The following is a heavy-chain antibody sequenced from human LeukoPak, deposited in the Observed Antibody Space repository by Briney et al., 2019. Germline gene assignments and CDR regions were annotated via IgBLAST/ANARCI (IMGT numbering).Heavy chain of an antibody. CDR3: ARRTVGATVDY. D-gene: IGHD1-26*01. J-gene: IGHJ4*02. Sequence: GESLKISCKVSGYSFTTYWIGWVRQMPGKGLEWMGIIYPAGSDTRYSPSFQGQVTISADRSISTAYLQWSSLKASDTAMYYCARRTVGATVDYWGQGTLVTVSS. V-gene: IGHV5-51*01. CDR2: IYPAGSDT. CDR1: GYSFTTYW.